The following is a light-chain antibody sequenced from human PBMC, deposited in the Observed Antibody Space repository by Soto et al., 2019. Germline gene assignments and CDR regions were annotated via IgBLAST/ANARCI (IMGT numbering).Light chain of an antibody. Sequence: DTQMTQSPSSLSASVGDRVTITCRASQSISSYLNWYQQKPGKAPNLLISAASSLQSGVRSRFSCSGYGTDFTLPISSLQPKDFATYYCQQSYSTPRTFGQATKVEIK. V-gene: IGKV1-39*01. CDR3: QQSYSTPRT. J-gene: IGKJ1*01. CDR1: QSISSY. CDR2: AAS.